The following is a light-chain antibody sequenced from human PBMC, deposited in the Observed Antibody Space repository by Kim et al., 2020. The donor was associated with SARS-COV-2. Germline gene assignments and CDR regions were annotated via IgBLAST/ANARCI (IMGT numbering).Light chain of an antibody. CDR3: GTWDDSLSDYWV. J-gene: IGLJ3*02. CDR1: DSNIGNNY. Sequence: QSVLTQPPSVSAAPGQKVTISCSGSDSNIGNNYVSWYRQLPGTAPKILIYDNNKRPSGIPDRFSGSKSGTSATLGITGLQTGDEAVYYCGTWDDSLSDYWVFGGGTQLTVL. V-gene: IGLV1-51*01. CDR2: DNN.